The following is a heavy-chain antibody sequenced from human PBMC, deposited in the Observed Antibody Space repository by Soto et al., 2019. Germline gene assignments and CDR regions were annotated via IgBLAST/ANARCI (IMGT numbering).Heavy chain of an antibody. V-gene: IGHV3-48*02. CDR1: GFTFSTYS. Sequence: GGSLRLSCAASGFTFSTYSMNWVRQAPGKGLEWVSYISSSSSTIFYTDSVKGRFTVSRDNAKNSLYLQMSSLRHEDTAVYYCARDLSHWGQGTLVTVSS. CDR3: ARDLSH. CDR2: ISSSSSTI. J-gene: IGHJ4*02.